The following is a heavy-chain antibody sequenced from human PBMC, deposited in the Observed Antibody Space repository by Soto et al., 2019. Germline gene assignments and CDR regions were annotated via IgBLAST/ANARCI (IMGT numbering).Heavy chain of an antibody. CDR3: ARQGTTYYDILTGYYGYYGMDV. V-gene: IGHV4-39*01. CDR2: IYYSGST. D-gene: IGHD3-9*01. CDR1: GGSISSSSYY. Sequence: SETLSLTCTVSGGSISSSSYYWGWIRQPPGKGLEWIGSIYYSGSTYYNPSLKSRVTISVDTSKNQFSLKLSSVTAADTTVYYCARQGTTYYDILTGYYGYYGMDVWGQGTTVTVSS. J-gene: IGHJ6*02.